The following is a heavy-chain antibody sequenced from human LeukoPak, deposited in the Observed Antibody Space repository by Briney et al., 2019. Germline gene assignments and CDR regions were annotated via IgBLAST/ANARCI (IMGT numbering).Heavy chain of an antibody. V-gene: IGHV1-2*02. J-gene: IGHJ1*01. Sequence: GASVKVSCKASGYTFTGYYMHWVRQAPGQGLEWMGCINPNSGGTNYAQKFQGRVTMTRDTSISTAYMELSRLRSDDTAVYYCARARITMVRGVITTGFQHWGQGTLVTVSS. CDR3: ARARITMVRGVITTGFQH. CDR2: INPNSGGT. CDR1: GYTFTGYY. D-gene: IGHD3-10*01.